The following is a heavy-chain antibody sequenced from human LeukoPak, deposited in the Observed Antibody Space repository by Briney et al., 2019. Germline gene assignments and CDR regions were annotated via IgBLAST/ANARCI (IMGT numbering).Heavy chain of an antibody. J-gene: IGHJ5*02. CDR1: GGSISSYY. CDR3: ARDGIAAAGNWFDP. Sequence: SDTLSLTCTVSGGSISSYYWSWIRQPAGKGLEWIGRIYTSGSTNYNPSLKSRVTMSVDTSKNQFSLKLSSVTAADTAVYYCARDGIAAAGNWFDPWGQGTLVTVSS. V-gene: IGHV4-4*07. CDR2: IYTSGST. D-gene: IGHD6-13*01.